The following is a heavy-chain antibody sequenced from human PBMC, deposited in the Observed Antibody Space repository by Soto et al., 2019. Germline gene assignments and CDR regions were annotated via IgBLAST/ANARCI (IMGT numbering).Heavy chain of an antibody. CDR1: GSTFSDAW. CDR2: IKSKSDGGTT. V-gene: IGHV3-15*01. CDR3: TTDLWRIAVVVGSTGYFNP. Sequence: GGSLRLSCAASGSTFSDAWMSWVRQAPGKGLDWVGRIKSKSDGGTTEYAAPVRGRFTISRDDSKNTLYLQMSSLKTEDTAVYYCTTDLWRIAVVVGSTGYFNPWGQGTPVTVSS. J-gene: IGHJ5*02. D-gene: IGHD2-15*01.